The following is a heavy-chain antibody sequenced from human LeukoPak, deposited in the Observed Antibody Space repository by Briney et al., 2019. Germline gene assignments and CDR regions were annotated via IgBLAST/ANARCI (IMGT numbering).Heavy chain of an antibody. V-gene: IGHV3-53*01. CDR3: ARERGKQWLVRARHGMDV. D-gene: IGHD6-19*01. J-gene: IGHJ6*02. Sequence: GGSLRLSCAASGFTISSNNMSWVRQAPGKGLEWASIIYSGGSTYYADSVKGRFTISRDNSKNTLYLQMNSLRDEDTAVYYCARERGKQWLVRARHGMDVWGQGTTVTVSS. CDR1: GFTISSNN. CDR2: IYSGGST.